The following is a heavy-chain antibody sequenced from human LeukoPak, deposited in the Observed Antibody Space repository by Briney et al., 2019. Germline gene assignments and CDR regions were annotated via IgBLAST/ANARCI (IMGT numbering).Heavy chain of an antibody. CDR3: ARDMRRMDGYNSGDDY. CDR2: INPNSGGT. D-gene: IGHD5-24*01. V-gene: IGHV1-2*02. J-gene: IGHJ4*02. CDR1: GYTFTGYY. Sequence: ASVKVSCKASGYTFTGYYMHWVRQAPGQGLEWVGWINPNSGGTNYAQKFQGRVIMTRDTSISTAYMELSRLRSDDTAVYYCARDMRRMDGYNSGDDYWGQGTLVTVSS.